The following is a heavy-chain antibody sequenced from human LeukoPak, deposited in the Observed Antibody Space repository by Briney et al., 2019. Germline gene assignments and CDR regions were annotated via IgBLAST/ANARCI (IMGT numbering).Heavy chain of an antibody. D-gene: IGHD3-22*01. CDR3: ARRRAYDTSGPYPFDY. J-gene: IGHJ4*02. V-gene: IGHV3-23*01. CDR1: GLTFSYYW. Sequence: GGSLRLSCAASGLTFSYYWMHWVRQAPGKGLEWVSTISGSAATTYYADSVEGRLTISRDDSQNTLYLQMNSLRAEDTAVYYCARRRAYDTSGPYPFDYWGQGTLVTVSS. CDR2: ISGSAATT.